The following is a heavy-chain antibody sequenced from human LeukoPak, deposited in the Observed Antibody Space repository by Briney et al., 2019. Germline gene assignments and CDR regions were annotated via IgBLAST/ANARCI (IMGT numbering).Heavy chain of an antibody. V-gene: IGHV3-9*01. CDR2: ISYNSGSI. CDR1: GFTFDGFA. CDR3: VKYPYTATGGQ. D-gene: IGHD5-18*01. Sequence: GGSLRLSCAASGFTFDGFAMFWVRQAPGKGLEWVSGISYNSGSIGYGDSVRGRFTISRDNAKNSLYLQMNSLRPEDTAFYYCVKYPYTATGGQWGQGTLVTVSP. J-gene: IGHJ4*02.